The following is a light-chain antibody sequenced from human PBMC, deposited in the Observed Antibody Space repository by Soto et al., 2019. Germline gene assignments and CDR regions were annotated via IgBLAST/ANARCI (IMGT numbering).Light chain of an antibody. Sequence: QSVLTQPPSASGSPGQSVTISCTGTSSDIADYRYVAWYQQHPGRVPKLLIYEIDKRPSGVPDRFSGSTSGNTASLTVSGLQADDEADYYCSSYAGRALFGGGTKLTVL. CDR3: SSYAGRAL. V-gene: IGLV2-8*01. CDR1: SSDIADYRY. CDR2: EID. J-gene: IGLJ3*02.